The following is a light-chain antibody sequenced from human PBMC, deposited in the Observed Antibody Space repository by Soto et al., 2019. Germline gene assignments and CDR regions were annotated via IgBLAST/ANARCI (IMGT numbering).Light chain of an antibody. Sequence: QSVLTQSPSVSGAPGQRVTISCTGNSSNIGAGYDVHWYKQLPGTASKVLMYGNDNRPLGVPDRFSGSKSGSSGSLVISGLQAEDEADYYCQSYDSSLSRFVFGNGTKVTVL. V-gene: IGLV1-40*01. CDR3: QSYDSSLSRFV. CDR1: SSNIGAGYD. J-gene: IGLJ1*01. CDR2: GND.